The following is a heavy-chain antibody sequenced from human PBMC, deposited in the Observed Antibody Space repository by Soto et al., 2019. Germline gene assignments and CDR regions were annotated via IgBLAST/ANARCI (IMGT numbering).Heavy chain of an antibody. CDR3: ARGGILTGGSFDL. CDR1: GFTFSTYW. D-gene: IGHD3-9*01. V-gene: IGHV3-74*01. Sequence: EVQLVESGGGLVQPGGSLRLSCAASGFTFSTYWMHWLRQVPGKGPVWVSRINNDGSGTAYAGSVRGRFTISRDNARNTFYLQINSLRAEDTAVYYCARGGILTGGSFDLWGPGTLVTVSS. CDR2: INNDGSGT. J-gene: IGHJ4*02.